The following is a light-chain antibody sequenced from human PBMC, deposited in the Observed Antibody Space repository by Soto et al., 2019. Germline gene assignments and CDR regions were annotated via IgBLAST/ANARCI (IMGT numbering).Light chain of an antibody. V-gene: IGKV1-8*01. CDR1: QGISSY. Sequence: AIRMTQSPSSFSASTGDRVTITCRASQGISSYLAWYQQKPGKAPKLLIYAASTLQSGVPSRFSGSGSGTDFTLTISCLQSEDFATDYCQQYYSYPRWTFGQGTKVEIK. J-gene: IGKJ1*01. CDR2: AAS. CDR3: QQYYSYPRWT.